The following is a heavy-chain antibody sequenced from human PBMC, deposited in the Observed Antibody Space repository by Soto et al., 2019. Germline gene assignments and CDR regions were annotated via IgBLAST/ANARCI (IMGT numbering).Heavy chain of an antibody. J-gene: IGHJ5*02. CDR3: AKDGFTMVRGVTNWFDP. D-gene: IGHD3-10*01. Sequence: GGSLRLSCAASGFTFSSYGMHWVRQAPGKGLEWVAVISYDGSNKYYADSVKGRFTISRDNSKNTLYLQMNSLRAEDTAAYYCAKDGFTMVRGVTNWFDPWGQGTLVTVSS. CDR1: GFTFSSYG. V-gene: IGHV3-30*18. CDR2: ISYDGSNK.